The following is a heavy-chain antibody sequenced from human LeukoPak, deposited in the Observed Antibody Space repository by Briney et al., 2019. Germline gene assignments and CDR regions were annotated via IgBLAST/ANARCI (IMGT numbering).Heavy chain of an antibody. V-gene: IGHV1-46*01. CDR1: GYTFTSYY. D-gene: IGHD2/OR15-2a*01. Sequence: GASVKVSCKASGYTFTSYYMHWVRQAPGQGLEWMGIINPSGGSTSYAQKFQGRVTMTTDTSTSTAYMELRSLRSDDTAVYYCARATNIYDYWGQGTLVTVSS. CDR3: ARATNIYDY. CDR2: INPSGGST. J-gene: IGHJ4*02.